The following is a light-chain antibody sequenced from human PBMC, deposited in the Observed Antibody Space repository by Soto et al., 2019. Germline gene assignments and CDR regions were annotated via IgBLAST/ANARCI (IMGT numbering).Light chain of an antibody. CDR1: QSISAY. CDR2: AAS. V-gene: IGKV1-39*01. J-gene: IGKJ4*01. CDR3: QQSYTSPPVT. Sequence: DIQMTQSPSSLSASVGDTVTVICRASQSISAYLNWYQQRPGKAPKLLISAASTLESGVPSRFSGRGSRTESTLTISSLQPEDFATYYCQQSYTSPPVTFGGGSKVDIK.